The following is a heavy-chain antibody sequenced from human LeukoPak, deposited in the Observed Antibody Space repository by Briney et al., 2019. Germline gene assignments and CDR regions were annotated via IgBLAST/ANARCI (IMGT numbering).Heavy chain of an antibody. D-gene: IGHD6-13*01. CDR1: GFTVSSNY. CDR3: ARGDSSSWKNYYYYYGMDV. V-gene: IGHV3-66*02. J-gene: IGHJ6*02. CDR2: IYSGGST. Sequence: PGGSLRHSCAASGFTVSSNYMSWVRQAPGKGLEWVSVIYSGGSTYYADSVKGRFTISRDNSKNTLYLQMNSLKPEDTAVYYCARGDSSSWKNYYYYYGMDVWGQGTTVTVSS.